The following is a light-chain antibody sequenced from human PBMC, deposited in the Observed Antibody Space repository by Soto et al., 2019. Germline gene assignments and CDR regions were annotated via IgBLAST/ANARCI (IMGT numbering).Light chain of an antibody. CDR2: SNN. CDR3: AAWDDSLSVYV. CDR1: SSNIGSNY. V-gene: IGLV1-47*02. J-gene: IGLJ1*01. Sequence: QPVLTQPPSASGTPGQRVTISCSGSSSNIGSNYVYWYQQLPGTAPKLLIYSNNQRPSGVPDRFSGSKFGTSASLAISGLRSEDEADYYCAAWDDSLSVYVFGTGIKLTVL.